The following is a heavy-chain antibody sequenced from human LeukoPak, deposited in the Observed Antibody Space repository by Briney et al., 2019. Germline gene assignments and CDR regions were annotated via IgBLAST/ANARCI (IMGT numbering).Heavy chain of an antibody. J-gene: IGHJ3*02. V-gene: IGHV3-23*01. CDR2: ICGSGGST. CDR3: ARQSLAAFDI. D-gene: IGHD3-3*02. CDR1: GFTFTSSA. Sequence: PGASLRLSCAAPGFTFTSSAMTRVCQAPGEGREWVSSICGSGGSTYYADSVKDRLTISTHNPSNTLYLQMNSLRAEDTAVYRCARQSLAAFDIWGQGTMLTVSS.